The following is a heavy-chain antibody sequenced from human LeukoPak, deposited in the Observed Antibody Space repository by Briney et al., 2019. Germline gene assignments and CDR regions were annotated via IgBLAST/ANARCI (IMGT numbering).Heavy chain of an antibody. J-gene: IGHJ4*02. CDR2: IYPSGGST. CDR1: GYTFTGYY. D-gene: IGHD3-16*01. Sequence: GASVKVSCKASGYTFTGYYMHWVRQAPGQGLEWMGIIYPSGGSTMSAQKFQGRVTVTRETSTSTVYMELSSLMSEDTAVYYCVREREGGYFDYWGQGTLVTVSS. CDR3: VREREGGYFDY. V-gene: IGHV1-46*01.